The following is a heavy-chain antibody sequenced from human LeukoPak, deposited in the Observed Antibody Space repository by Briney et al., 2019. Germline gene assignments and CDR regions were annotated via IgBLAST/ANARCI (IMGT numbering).Heavy chain of an antibody. CDR1: GGSMNSYY. D-gene: IGHD3-22*01. Sequence: SETLSLTCSVSGGSMNSYYWSWIRQSPGKGLEWIGYTYYIVSPNYNPSLKSRVTISVDTSKNQFSLRLTSGTAADTAVYYCARDRHDSTGYYYDYWGQGALVTVSS. CDR2: TYYIVSP. CDR3: ARDRHDSTGYYYDY. V-gene: IGHV4-59*01. J-gene: IGHJ4*02.